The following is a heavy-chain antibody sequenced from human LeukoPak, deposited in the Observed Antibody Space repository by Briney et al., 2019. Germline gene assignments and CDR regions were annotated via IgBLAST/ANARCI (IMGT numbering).Heavy chain of an antibody. V-gene: IGHV3-21*01. D-gene: IGHD5-18*01. CDR2: ISSSSSYI. CDR1: GFTFSSYS. Sequence: GSLRLSCAASGFTFSSYSMNWVRQAPGKGLEWVSSISSSSSYIYYADSVKGRFTISRDNAKNSLYLQMNSLRAEDTAVYYCARGSTPHGIQLWLRRRESFPGFDYWGQGTLVTVSS. J-gene: IGHJ4*02. CDR3: ARGSTPHGIQLWLRRRESFPGFDY.